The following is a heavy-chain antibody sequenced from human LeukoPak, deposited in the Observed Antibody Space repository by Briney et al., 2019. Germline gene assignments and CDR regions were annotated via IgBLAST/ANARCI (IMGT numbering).Heavy chain of an antibody. V-gene: IGHV3-30*18. D-gene: IGHD3-22*01. CDR1: GFTFSSYG. Sequence: GGSLRLSCAASGFTFSSYGMHWVRQAPGKGLEWVAVISYDGSNKYYADSVKGRFTISRDNSKNTLYLQMNSLRAEDTAVYYCAKSSITMIVVVISGTMDYWGQGTLVTVSS. CDR2: ISYDGSNK. CDR3: AKSSITMIVVVISGTMDY. J-gene: IGHJ4*02.